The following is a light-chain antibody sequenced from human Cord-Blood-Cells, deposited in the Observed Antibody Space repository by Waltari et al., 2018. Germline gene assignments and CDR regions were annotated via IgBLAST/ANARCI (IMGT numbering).Light chain of an antibody. J-gene: IGLJ2*01. CDR2: VVS. Sequence: QSALTQPPSASGSPGQSVTISCTGTSSDVGGYNYVSWYQQHPGKAPKLMIYVVSKRPSGFPDRFSGSKSGHTASLTVAGLQAEDEADYYCSSYAGSNNLVFGGGTKLAVL. CDR3: SSYAGSNNLV. CDR1: SSDVGGYNY. V-gene: IGLV2-8*01.